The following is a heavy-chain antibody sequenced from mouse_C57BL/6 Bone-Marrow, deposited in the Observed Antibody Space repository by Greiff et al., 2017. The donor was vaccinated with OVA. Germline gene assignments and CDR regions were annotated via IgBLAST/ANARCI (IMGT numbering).Heavy chain of an antibody. CDR2: IHPNSGST. CDR1: GYTFTSYW. J-gene: IGHJ3*01. Sequence: QVQLQQSGAELVKPGASVKLSCKASGYTFTSYWMHWVKQRPGQGLEWIGMIHPNSGSTNYNEKFKSKATLTVDKSSSTAYMLLSGLTSEDAAVYYCARSIYCGYGSWFAYWGQGTLVTVSA. D-gene: IGHD2-2*01. CDR3: ARSIYCGYGSWFAY. V-gene: IGHV1-64*01.